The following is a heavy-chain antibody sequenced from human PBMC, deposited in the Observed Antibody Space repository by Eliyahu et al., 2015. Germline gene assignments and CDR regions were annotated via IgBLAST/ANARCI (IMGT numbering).Heavy chain of an antibody. CDR2: IYYSGST. V-gene: IGHV4-31*03. CDR1: GXSXSRGGYY. J-gene: IGHJ4*02. D-gene: IGHD1-26*01. Sequence: QVQLQESGPGLVKPSQTLSLTCTXXGXSXSRGGYYWSWIRQHPGKGLEWIGYIYYSGSTYYNPSLKSRVTISVDTSKNQFSLKLSSVTAADTAVYYCAGSLWSGSYYFDYWGQGTLVTVSS. CDR3: AGSLWSGSYYFDY.